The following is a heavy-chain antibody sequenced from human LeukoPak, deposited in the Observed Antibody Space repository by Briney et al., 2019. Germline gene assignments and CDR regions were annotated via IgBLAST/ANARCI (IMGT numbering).Heavy chain of an antibody. J-gene: IGHJ3*02. Sequence: ASVKVSCKVSGYSLSELSMHWVRQAPGKGLEWMGGFDSEDGETIYAQKFQGRVTMTEDTSTDTAYMELNSLRSEDTAVYYCATLYSNSFTLPHDAFDIWGQGTMVTVSS. CDR2: FDSEDGET. D-gene: IGHD2-15*01. CDR1: GYSLSELS. V-gene: IGHV1-24*01. CDR3: ATLYSNSFTLPHDAFDI.